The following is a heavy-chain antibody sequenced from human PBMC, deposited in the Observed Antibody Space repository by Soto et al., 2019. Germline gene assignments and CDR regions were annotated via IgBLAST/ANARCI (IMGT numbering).Heavy chain of an antibody. CDR2: IHYSGST. V-gene: IGHV4-59*01. D-gene: IGHD3-10*01. CDR1: GGSISSYY. J-gene: IGHJ6*02. Sequence: SETLSLTCTVSGGSISSYYWSWIRQPPGQGLEWIGYIHYSGSTNYNPSLTSRVPISVDTSKNQYSLKMSSVTAAETAVYYCARNDYYGSGSYYPYYYYYGMDVWGQGTTVTVSS. CDR3: ARNDYYGSGSYYPYYYYYGMDV.